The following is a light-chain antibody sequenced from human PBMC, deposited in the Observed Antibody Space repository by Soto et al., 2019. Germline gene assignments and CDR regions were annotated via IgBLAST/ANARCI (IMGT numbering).Light chain of an antibody. CDR3: SSYRSGLTVV. CDR1: SSDVGDYNY. J-gene: IGLJ2*01. Sequence: QSALTQPASVSGSPGQSITISCTGTSSDVGDYNYVSWYQQHPGKAPKLMIYEVSNRPSGVSNRFSGSKSGNTASLTISGLQAADEADYYCSSYRSGLTVVFGGGTQLTVL. CDR2: EVS. V-gene: IGLV2-14*01.